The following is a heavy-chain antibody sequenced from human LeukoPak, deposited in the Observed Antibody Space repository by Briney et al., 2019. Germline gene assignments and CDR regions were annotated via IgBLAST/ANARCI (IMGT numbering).Heavy chain of an antibody. D-gene: IGHD4-17*01. V-gene: IGHV3-33*01. CDR2: IWYDGSSK. CDR1: GFTFSNYV. CDR3: ARGVTTVDF. Sequence: PGGSLRLSCAASGFTFSNYVMHWVRQAPGKGLERVAGIWYDGSSKYYADSVKGRFTISRDNSKSTLYVQMNSLRAEDTAVYYCARGVTTVDFWGQGTLVTVSS. J-gene: IGHJ4*02.